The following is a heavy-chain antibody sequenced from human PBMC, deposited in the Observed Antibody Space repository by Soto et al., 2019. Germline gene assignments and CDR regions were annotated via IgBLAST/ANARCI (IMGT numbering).Heavy chain of an antibody. CDR2: ISYDGSNK. D-gene: IGHD6-19*01. CDR1: GFTFSSYG. CDR3: AKESIAVAGDFYSAQDY. Sequence: GGSLRLSCAASGFTFSSYGMHWVRQAPGKGLEWVAVISYDGSNKYYADSVKGRFTISRDNSKNTLYLQMNSLRAEDTAVYYCAKESIAVAGDFYSAQDYWGQGTLVTVSS. J-gene: IGHJ4*02. V-gene: IGHV3-30*18.